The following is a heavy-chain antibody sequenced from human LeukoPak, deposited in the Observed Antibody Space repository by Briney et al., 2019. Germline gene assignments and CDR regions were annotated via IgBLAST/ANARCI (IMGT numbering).Heavy chain of an antibody. CDR3: AKPRFSSSWYGMDV. CDR2: ISWNSGSI. J-gene: IGHJ6*02. CDR1: GFTFDDYA. Sequence: GGSLRLSCAASGFTFDDYAMHRVRQAPGKGLEWVSGISWNSGSIGYADSVKGRFTISRDNAKNSLYLQMNSLRAEDTALYYCAKPRFSSSWYGMDVWGQGTTVTVSS. D-gene: IGHD2-15*01. V-gene: IGHV3-9*01.